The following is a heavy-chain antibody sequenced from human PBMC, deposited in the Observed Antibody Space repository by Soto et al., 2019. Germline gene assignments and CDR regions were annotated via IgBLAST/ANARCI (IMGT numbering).Heavy chain of an antibody. CDR2: IIPILGIA. CDR3: ARGNYCSSTSCPYYYYYMDV. J-gene: IGHJ6*03. Sequence: ASVKVSCKASGGTFSSYTISWVRQAPGQGLEWMGRIIPILGIANYAQKFQGRVTITADKSTSTAYMELSSLRSEDTAVYYCARGNYCSSTSCPYYYYYMDVWGKGTTVTVSS. V-gene: IGHV1-69*02. CDR1: GGTFSSYT. D-gene: IGHD2-2*01.